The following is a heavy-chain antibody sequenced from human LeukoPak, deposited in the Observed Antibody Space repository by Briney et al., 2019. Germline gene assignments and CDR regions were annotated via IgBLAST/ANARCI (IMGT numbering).Heavy chain of an antibody. V-gene: IGHV4-61*01. D-gene: IGHD6-19*01. CDR2: IYYSGST. CDR1: GGSISSSSYY. Sequence: MPSETLSLTCTVSGGSISSSSYYWSWIRQPPGKGLEWIGYIYYSGSTNYNPSLKSRVTISVDTSKNQFSLKLSSVTAADTAVYYCARGLVYYYYGMDVWGQGTTVTVSS. J-gene: IGHJ6*02. CDR3: ARGLVYYYYGMDV.